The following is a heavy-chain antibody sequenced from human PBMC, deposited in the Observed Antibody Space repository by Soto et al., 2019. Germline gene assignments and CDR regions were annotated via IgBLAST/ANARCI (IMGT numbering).Heavy chain of an antibody. CDR2: IIPMLTVT. Sequence: QVHLIQSGAEVKKPGSSVKVSCKAAGGTFNTYTLFWVRQAPGHGLEWMGRIIPMLTVTNSAQKFQGRLTLTADKSTGTAFMELTSLRSDDTAVYYCSIVSWSAETFDVWGQGTMVTVSS. V-gene: IGHV1-69*02. D-gene: IGHD2-2*01. J-gene: IGHJ3*01. CDR1: GGTFNTYT. CDR3: SIVSWSAETFDV.